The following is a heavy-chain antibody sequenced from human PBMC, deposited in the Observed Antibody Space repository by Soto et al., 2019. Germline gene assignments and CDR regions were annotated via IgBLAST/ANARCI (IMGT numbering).Heavy chain of an antibody. V-gene: IGHV3-48*01. CDR1: GFTFSSYS. CDR3: ARDQKTTDEHDDYIWDSYHPGTGY. D-gene: IGHD3-16*01. CDR2: ISSSSSTI. Sequence: EVQLVESGGGLVQPGGSLRLSCAASGFTFSSYSMNWVRQAPGKGLEWVSYISSSSSTIYYADSVKGRFTISRDNAKNSLYLQTNSLSAEDTAVYYCARDQKTTDEHDDYIWDSYHPGTGYWCQGTLVTVSS. J-gene: IGHJ4*02.